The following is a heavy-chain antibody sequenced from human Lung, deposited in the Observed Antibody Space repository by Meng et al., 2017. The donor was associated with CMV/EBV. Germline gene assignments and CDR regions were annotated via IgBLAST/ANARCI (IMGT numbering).Heavy chain of an antibody. V-gene: IGHV4-4*02. Sequence: QRQLRGSGPDLVKPSETRSLTCAVSGDSITNHNWWAWVRQPPGKGLEWIGEIPHRGSSAYNPSLKSRVSMSIDKSKNQFSLKLTSVTAADTAVYHCLRRSGGSVWGQGTLVTVSS. D-gene: IGHD3-10*01. CDR2: IPHRGSS. CDR3: LRRSGGSV. J-gene: IGHJ1*01. CDR1: GDSITNHNW.